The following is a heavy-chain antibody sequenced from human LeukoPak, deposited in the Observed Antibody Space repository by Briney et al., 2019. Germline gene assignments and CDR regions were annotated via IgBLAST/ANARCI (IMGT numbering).Heavy chain of an antibody. CDR3: ARVRGGWYDY. J-gene: IGHJ4*02. D-gene: IGHD6-19*01. Sequence: SETLSLTCTVSGGSISSSSYYWGWIRQPPGKGLEWIGSIYYSGSTYYNPSLKSRVTISVDTSKNQFSLKLSSVTAADTAVYYCARVRGGWYDYWGQGTLVTVSS. V-gene: IGHV4-39*07. CDR1: GGSISSSSYY. CDR2: IYYSGST.